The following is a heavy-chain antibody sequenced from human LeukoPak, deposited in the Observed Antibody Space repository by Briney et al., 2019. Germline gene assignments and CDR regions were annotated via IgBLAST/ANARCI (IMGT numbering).Heavy chain of an antibody. CDR3: AKDAGVDIVVAPAHGMDV. D-gene: IGHD2-2*01. V-gene: IGHV3-23*01. CDR1: GFTFSDYY. Sequence: GGSLRLSCAASGFTFSDYYMSWIRQAPGKGLEWVLGISGSGGSTYYADSVKGRFTISRDYSKNTLYLQMNSLRAEDTAVYYCAKDAGVDIVVAPAHGMDVWGQGTTVTVSS. CDR2: ISGSGGST. J-gene: IGHJ6*02.